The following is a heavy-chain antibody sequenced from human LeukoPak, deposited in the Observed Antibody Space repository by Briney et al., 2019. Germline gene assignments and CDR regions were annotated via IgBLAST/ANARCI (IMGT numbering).Heavy chain of an antibody. Sequence: GRSLTLSCAASGFTFSSYGTHWVRQAPCKGLERVAVISYDGSNKYYANSVKGRFTISRDNPTNTLYLQMNSLRAEDTAVYYCAKGPKRWLQATLDYWGQGTLVTVSS. CDR2: ISYDGSNK. CDR3: AKGPKRWLQATLDY. J-gene: IGHJ4*02. V-gene: IGHV3-30*18. CDR1: GFTFSSYG. D-gene: IGHD5-24*01.